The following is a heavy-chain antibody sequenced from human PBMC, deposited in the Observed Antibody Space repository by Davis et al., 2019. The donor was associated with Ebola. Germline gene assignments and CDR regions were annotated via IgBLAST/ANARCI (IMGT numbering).Heavy chain of an antibody. D-gene: IGHD6-19*01. CDR3: ARERGGAVAGTGRWFDP. CDR1: GFTFSTYA. Sequence: GESLKISCTASGFTFSTYAMSWIRQAPGKGLEWVSYISSSGSTIYYADSVKGRFTISRDNAKNSLYLQMNSLRAEDTAVYYCARERGGAVAGTGRWFDPWGQGTLVTVSS. V-gene: IGHV3-48*04. J-gene: IGHJ5*02. CDR2: ISSSGSTI.